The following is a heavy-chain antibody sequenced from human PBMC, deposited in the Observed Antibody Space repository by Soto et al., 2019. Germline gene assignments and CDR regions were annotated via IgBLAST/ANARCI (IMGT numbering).Heavy chain of an antibody. CDR1: GFTFSSFE. Sequence: PGGSLRLSCVASGFTFSSFEMNWVRQAPGKGLEWISYISSGGKTTYYADSVKGRFTISRDNAKNSLYLQMSSLRAEDAAVYYCARGSKDSYPGSRVFDLWGRGTLVTVSS. V-gene: IGHV3-48*03. CDR3: ARGSKDSYPGSRVFDL. D-gene: IGHD3-10*01. J-gene: IGHJ4*02. CDR2: ISSGGKTT.